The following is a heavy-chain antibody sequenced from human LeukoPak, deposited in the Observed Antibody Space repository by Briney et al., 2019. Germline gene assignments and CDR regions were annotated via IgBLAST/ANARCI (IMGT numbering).Heavy chain of an antibody. Sequence: PSETLSLTCNVYGGSISRYYWSWFRQPPGKGLEWIGYIYYSGSTNYNPSLKSRVTMSLDTSKSQFSLRLSSVTAADTAVYYCARGRISYDILTGYPGSYYYGMDVWGQGTTVTVSS. CDR3: ARGRISYDILTGYPGSYYYGMDV. CDR1: GGSISRYY. J-gene: IGHJ6*02. CDR2: IYYSGST. D-gene: IGHD3-9*01. V-gene: IGHV4-59*01.